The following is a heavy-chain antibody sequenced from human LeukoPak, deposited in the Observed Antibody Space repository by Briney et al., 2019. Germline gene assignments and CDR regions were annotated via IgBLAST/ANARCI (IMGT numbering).Heavy chain of an antibody. CDR3: AKEDGDYVYYYYGMDV. Sequence: PGGSLRLSCAASGFTFSSYGMHWVRQAPGKGLEWVAVISYDGSNKYYADSVKGRFTISRDNSKNTLYLQMNSLRAEDTAVYYCAKEDGDYVYYYYGMDVWGQGTTVTVSS. CDR2: ISYDGSNK. CDR1: GFTFSSYG. J-gene: IGHJ6*02. V-gene: IGHV3-30*18. D-gene: IGHD4-17*01.